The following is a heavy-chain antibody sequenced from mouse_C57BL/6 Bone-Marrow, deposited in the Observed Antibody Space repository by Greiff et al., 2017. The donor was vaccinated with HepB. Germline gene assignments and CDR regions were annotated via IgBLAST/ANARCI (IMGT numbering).Heavy chain of an antibody. V-gene: IGHV1-82*01. J-gene: IGHJ1*01. CDR2: IYPGDGDT. D-gene: IGHD2-1*01. CDR1: GYAFSSSW. Sequence: VKLQESGPELVKPGASVKISCKASGYAFSSSWMNWVKQRPGKGLEWIGRIYPGDGDTNYNGKFKGKATLTADKSSSTAYMQLSSLTSEDSAVYFCARSIYYPAYFDFGGSGTGVTVTA. CDR3: ARSIYYPAYFDF.